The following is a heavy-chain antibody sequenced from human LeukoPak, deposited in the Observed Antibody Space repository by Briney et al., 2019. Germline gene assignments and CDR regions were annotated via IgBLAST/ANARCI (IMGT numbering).Heavy chain of an antibody. CDR2: IIPIFGTA. J-gene: IGHJ4*02. CDR1: GGTFSSYA. CDR3: ARYYYDSSGYYRH. D-gene: IGHD3-22*01. V-gene: IGHV1-69*05. Sequence: SVKVSCKASGGTFSSYAISWVRQAPGQGLEWMGRIIPIFGTANYAQKFQGRVTITTDESTSTAYMELSSLRSEDTAVYHCARYYYDSSGYYRHWGQGTLVTVSS.